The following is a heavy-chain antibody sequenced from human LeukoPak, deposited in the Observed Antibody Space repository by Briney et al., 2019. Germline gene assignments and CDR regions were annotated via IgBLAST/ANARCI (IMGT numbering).Heavy chain of an antibody. Sequence: PGGSLSLACAASAFTVNTNYMGWVRQAPGEWREWVSTIYSDGSTYYAESVKRRFTISRDTSRNTLYLQMNSLTAEDTAVYYCARALIGYYFDYWGQGTLVTVSS. CDR2: IYSDGST. V-gene: IGHV3-53*01. J-gene: IGHJ4*02. CDR1: AFTVNTNY. D-gene: IGHD2-8*01. CDR3: ARALIGYYFDY.